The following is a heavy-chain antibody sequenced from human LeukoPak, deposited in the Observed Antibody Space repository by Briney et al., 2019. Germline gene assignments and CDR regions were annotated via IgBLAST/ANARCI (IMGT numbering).Heavy chain of an antibody. J-gene: IGHJ4*02. CDR3: ARDEVGAAH. D-gene: IGHD1-26*01. CDR2: INHSGNI. Sequence: SETLSLTCAVYGGSFSVYYWSWIRQPPGKGLEWIGEINHSGNINYNPSLKSRVTISIDTSKNQFSLRLSSVTAADTAVYYCARDEVGAAHWGQGTLVTVSS. V-gene: IGHV4-34*01. CDR1: GGSFSVYY.